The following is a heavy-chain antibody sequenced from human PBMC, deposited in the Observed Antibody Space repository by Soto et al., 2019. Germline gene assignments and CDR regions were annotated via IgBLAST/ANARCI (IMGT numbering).Heavy chain of an antibody. D-gene: IGHD3-10*01. CDR1: GFTFNRYG. CDR3: AKRSGGYCSVSGDDLDY. J-gene: IGHJ4*02. CDR2: ISYDGSNK. Sequence: GGSLRLSCAASGFTFNRYGMHWVRQAPGKGLEWVAGISYDGSNKYYANSVKGRFAVSMDNSKNTLYLQMSSLRAEDTAVYYCAKRSGGYCSVSGDDLDYWGQGTLVTVSS. V-gene: IGHV3-30*18.